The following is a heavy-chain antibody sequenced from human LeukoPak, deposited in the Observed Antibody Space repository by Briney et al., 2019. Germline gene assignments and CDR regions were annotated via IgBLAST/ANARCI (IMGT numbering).Heavy chain of an antibody. V-gene: IGHV3-48*01. CDR3: ARMWGSYFDY. D-gene: IGHD3-16*01. Sequence: PGGSLRLSCAASRFTFSSHNMNWFRQAPGKGLEWVSYISSSSSTIYYADSVKGRFTISRDNAKNSLYLQMNSLRAEDTAVYYCARMWGSYFDYWGQGTLVTVSS. J-gene: IGHJ4*02. CDR2: ISSSSSTI. CDR1: RFTFSSHN.